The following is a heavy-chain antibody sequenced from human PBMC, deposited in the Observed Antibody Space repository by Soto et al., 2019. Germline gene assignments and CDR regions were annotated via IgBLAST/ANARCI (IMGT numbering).Heavy chain of an antibody. CDR3: ARVSYYYDSSGYYHTNYYYYGMDV. Sequence: PSETLPHTCTVSGRSISSYYWIWIRQPPGKGLEWIGYIYYSGSTNYNPSLKSRVTISVDTSKNQFSLKLSSVTAADTAVYYCARVSYYYDSSGYYHTNYYYYGMDVWGQGTTVTVS. V-gene: IGHV4-59*01. CDR2: IYYSGST. D-gene: IGHD3-22*01. CDR1: GRSISSYY. J-gene: IGHJ6*02.